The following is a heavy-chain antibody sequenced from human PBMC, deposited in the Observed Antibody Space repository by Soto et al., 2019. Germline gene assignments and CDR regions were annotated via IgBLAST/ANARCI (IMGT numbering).Heavy chain of an antibody. V-gene: IGHV1-2*02. CDR2: INPNSGGT. CDR1: GYTFIGYY. J-gene: IGHJ4*02. CDR3: ARAGKYCSSTSCRYYFDY. Sequence: ASVKVSCKASGYTFIGYYMHWVRQDTGQGLEWMGWINPNSGGTNNAQKLQGRVTMTRDTSISTAYMELSRLRSDDTAVYYCARAGKYCSSTSCRYYFDYWGQGTLVTVSS. D-gene: IGHD2-2*01.